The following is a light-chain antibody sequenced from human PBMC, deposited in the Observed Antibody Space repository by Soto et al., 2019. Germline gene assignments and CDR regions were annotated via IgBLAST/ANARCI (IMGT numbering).Light chain of an antibody. CDR2: KAS. CDR3: QQYNSYPWT. CDR1: QSTSSW. J-gene: IGKJ1*01. Sequence: DIQMTQSPSTLSASVGDRVTITCRASQSTSSWLAWYQQKPGKATKLLIYKASSLESGVPSRFSGSGSGTEFTLTISSLQPDDFATYYCQQYNSYPWTFGQGTKVEIK. V-gene: IGKV1-5*03.